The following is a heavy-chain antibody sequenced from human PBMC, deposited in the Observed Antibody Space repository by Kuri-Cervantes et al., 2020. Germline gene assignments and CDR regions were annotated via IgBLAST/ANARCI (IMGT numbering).Heavy chain of an antibody. CDR2: ISFDGSNK. Sequence: GGSLRLSCEASGFTFSSYGLHWVRQAPGKGLEWVAIISFDGSNKYYTDSVKGRFTVSRDNSKNALFLQMNSLRGEDTAVYYCSRDGVQDDSSTWLGVAATFDNWGQGVLVTVSS. J-gene: IGHJ4*02. V-gene: IGHV3-30*03. CDR3: SRDGVQDDSSTWLGVAATFDN. D-gene: IGHD6-13*01. CDR1: GFTFSSYG.